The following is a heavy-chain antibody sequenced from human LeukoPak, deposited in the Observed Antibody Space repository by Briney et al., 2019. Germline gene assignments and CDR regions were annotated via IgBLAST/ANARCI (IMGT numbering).Heavy chain of an antibody. Sequence: SETLSPTCAVDGGSFTDYYWSWIRQSPGKELEWIGEINHSGSTNYNPSLKSRVTISVDMSKRQFSLKLTSVTAADTSFYYCAREPLTQIGFDYWGQGILVTVSS. CDR3: AREPLTQIGFDY. CDR1: GGSFTDYY. D-gene: IGHD4-23*01. CDR2: INHSGST. J-gene: IGHJ4*02. V-gene: IGHV4-34*01.